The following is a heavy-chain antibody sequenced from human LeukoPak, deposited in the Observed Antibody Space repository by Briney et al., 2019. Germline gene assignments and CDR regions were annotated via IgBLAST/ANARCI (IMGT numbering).Heavy chain of an antibody. CDR1: GFIFNNYG. D-gene: IGHD3-9*01. CDR3: VRDSHFYDTLTGYYY. Sequence: GGSLRLSCTASGFIFNNYGMNWVRQAPGRGLEWVANIKQDGSEKTYVDSVEGRFTISRDNAKKSLYLQMNSLRAEDTAVYYCVRDSHFYDTLTGYYYWGQGTLVTVSS. V-gene: IGHV3-7*03. CDR2: IKQDGSEK. J-gene: IGHJ4*02.